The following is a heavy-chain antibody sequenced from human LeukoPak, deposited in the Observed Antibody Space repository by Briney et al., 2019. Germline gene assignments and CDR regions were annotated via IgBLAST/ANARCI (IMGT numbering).Heavy chain of an antibody. J-gene: IGHJ4*02. CDR3: ARHVGSSGWYV. V-gene: IGHV5-51*01. CDR2: IYPSDSHT. Sequence: GESLKISCKASGYSFTSYWIGWVRQMPGKGLEWMGIIYPSDSHTRYSPSFQGQVTISVDKSISTAYLQWSSLKASDTAMYYCARHVGSSGWYVWGQGTLVTVSP. D-gene: IGHD6-19*01. CDR1: GYSFTSYW.